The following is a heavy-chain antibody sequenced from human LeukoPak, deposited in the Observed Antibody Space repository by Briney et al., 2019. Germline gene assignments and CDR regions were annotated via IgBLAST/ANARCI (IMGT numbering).Heavy chain of an antibody. Sequence: GGSLRLSCAASGFTFSNFAMSWVRQAPGKGLEWVSSISGSGGRTYYADSVKGRFTISRDNSKNTLYLQMNSLRAEDTAVYYCAEDWTGTKPFDLWGRGTLVTVSS. D-gene: IGHD3/OR15-3a*01. CDR1: GFTFSNFA. J-gene: IGHJ2*01. CDR3: AEDWTGTKPFDL. V-gene: IGHV3-23*01. CDR2: ISGSGGRT.